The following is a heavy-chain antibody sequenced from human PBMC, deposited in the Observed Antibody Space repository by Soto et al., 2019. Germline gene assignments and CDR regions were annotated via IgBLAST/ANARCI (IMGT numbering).Heavy chain of an antibody. CDR3: ARTMLSTSWFNDFQH. Sequence: PGGTLRLSCAASGFTFSTYWMTWVRQAPEKRLEWVASINQAGIKIYYVDSVKGRFTISRDDAKNSLYLQMNSLTAEDTAVYYCARTMLSTSWFNDFQHWGQGTVVTVSS. J-gene: IGHJ1*01. V-gene: IGHV3-7*01. CDR2: INQAGIKI. CDR1: GFTFSTYW. D-gene: IGHD6-13*01.